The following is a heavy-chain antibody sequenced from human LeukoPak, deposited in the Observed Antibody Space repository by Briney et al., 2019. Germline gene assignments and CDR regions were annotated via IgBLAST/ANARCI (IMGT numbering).Heavy chain of an antibody. CDR3: ARAFNYYVTASYYGMDV. J-gene: IGHJ6*04. V-gene: IGHV3-30*04. Sequence: PGGSLRLSCAASGFTFSSYAMHWVRQAPSKGLEWVAVISYDGSNKYYADSVKGRFTISRDNSKNTLYLQMNSLRAEDTAVYYCARAFNYYVTASYYGMDVWGKGTTVTVSS. D-gene: IGHD3-10*02. CDR2: ISYDGSNK. CDR1: GFTFSSYA.